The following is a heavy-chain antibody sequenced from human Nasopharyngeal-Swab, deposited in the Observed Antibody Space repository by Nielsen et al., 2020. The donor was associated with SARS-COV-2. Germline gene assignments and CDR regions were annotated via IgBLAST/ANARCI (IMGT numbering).Heavy chain of an antibody. Sequence: GESLKISCAASGFTFSSYSMNWVRQAPGKGLEWVSSISNSSSYIYYADSVKGRFTISRDNAKNSLYLQMNSLRAEDTAVYYCARLGWIAAAGTGKSDWGQGTLVTVSS. CDR2: ISNSSSYI. D-gene: IGHD6-13*01. J-gene: IGHJ4*02. CDR3: ARLGWIAAAGTGKSD. V-gene: IGHV3-21*01. CDR1: GFTFSSYS.